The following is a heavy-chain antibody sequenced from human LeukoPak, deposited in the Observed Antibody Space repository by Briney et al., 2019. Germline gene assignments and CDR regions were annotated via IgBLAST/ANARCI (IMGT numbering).Heavy chain of an antibody. J-gene: IGHJ6*02. CDR1: GFTFSSYA. CDR3: AKGHTLVGATTDYYYYGMDV. D-gene: IGHD1-26*01. V-gene: IGHV3-23*01. Sequence: PGGSLRLSCAASGFTFSSYAMSWVRQAPGKGLEWVSAISGSGGSTYYADSVKGRFTISRDNSKNTLYLQMNSLRAEDTAVYYCAKGHTLVGATTDYYYYGMDVWGQGTTVTVSS. CDR2: ISGSGGST.